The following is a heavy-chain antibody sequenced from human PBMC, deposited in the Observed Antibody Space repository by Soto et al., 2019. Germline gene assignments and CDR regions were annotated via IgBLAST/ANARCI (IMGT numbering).Heavy chain of an antibody. CDR2: INTDGSVT. V-gene: IGHV3-74*01. D-gene: IGHD1-26*01. Sequence: XGSLGLSCAGSGFTFNNFWMHGVRQAPGKGLVWVARINTDGSVTSHADSVKGRFTISRDNAKSTLYLQMNSLRAEDSARYYCARQTGLGATNYWGRGTLVTVSS. J-gene: IGHJ4*02. CDR1: GFTFNNFW. CDR3: ARQTGLGATNY.